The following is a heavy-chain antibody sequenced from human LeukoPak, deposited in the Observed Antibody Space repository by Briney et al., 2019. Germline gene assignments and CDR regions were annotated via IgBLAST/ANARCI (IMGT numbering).Heavy chain of an antibody. D-gene: IGHD1-26*01. CDR2: IGGGGTE. J-gene: IGHJ4*02. Sequence: GGSLRLSCAASGFTITTYAVNWVRQAPGKGLEWVSGIGGGGTEYYADSVKGRFIISSDSSQNLLHLQMNSLTVEDTSVYYCARAQGALDYWGQGTLVTVSS. CDR3: ARAQGALDY. CDR1: GFTITTYA. V-gene: IGHV3-23*01.